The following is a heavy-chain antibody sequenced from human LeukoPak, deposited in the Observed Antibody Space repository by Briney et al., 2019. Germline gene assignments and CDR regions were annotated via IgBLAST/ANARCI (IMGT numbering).Heavy chain of an antibody. CDR1: GDTFTGSF. CDR2: INSNTGGT. CDR3: ARADPVGY. Sequence: GASVKVSCKASGDTFTGSFMHWVRQAPGQGLEWMGWINSNTGGTKFAQKFQGRVTMTRDTSISTAYMELSSLRSDDTAVYYCARADPVGYGGQGTQVTVSS. J-gene: IGHJ4*02. V-gene: IGHV1-2*02.